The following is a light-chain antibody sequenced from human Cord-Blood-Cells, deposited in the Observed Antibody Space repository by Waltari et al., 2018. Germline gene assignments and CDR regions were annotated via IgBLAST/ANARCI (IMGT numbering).Light chain of an antibody. V-gene: IGKV1-39*01. CDR3: QQSYSTPYS. Sequence: DIQMNQSPSSLLASVGDSVTITCRASQSISSYLNWYQQKPGKAPKLLIYAASSLQSGVPSRFSGRGSGTDSTLTISSLQPEEFATYYCQQSYSTPYSFGQGTKLESK. J-gene: IGKJ2*03. CDR2: AAS. CDR1: QSISSY.